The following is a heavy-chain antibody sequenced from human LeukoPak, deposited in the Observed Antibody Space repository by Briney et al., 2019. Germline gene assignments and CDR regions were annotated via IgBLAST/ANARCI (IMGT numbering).Heavy chain of an antibody. J-gene: IGHJ3*02. Sequence: ASVKVSCKASGYTFTSYGISWVRQAPGQGLEWMGWINPNSGGTNYAQNFQGRITMTRDTSISTAYMELSRLRSDDTAVYYCAREKFSSGYYYVGDAFDIWGQGTMVTVSS. CDR2: INPNSGGT. CDR3: AREKFSSGYYYVGDAFDI. D-gene: IGHD3-22*01. V-gene: IGHV1-2*02. CDR1: GYTFTSYG.